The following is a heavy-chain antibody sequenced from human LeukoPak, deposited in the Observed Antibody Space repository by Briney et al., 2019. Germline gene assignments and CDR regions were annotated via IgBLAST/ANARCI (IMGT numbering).Heavy chain of an antibody. CDR3: ARAVAVTMVQGVKY. CDR2: INPNSGGT. CDR1: GYTFTGYY. J-gene: IGHJ4*02. D-gene: IGHD3-10*01. V-gene: IGHV1-2*02. Sequence: GASVKVSCKASGYTFTGYYMHWVRQAPGQGLEWMGWINPNSGGTNYAQEFQGRVTMTRDTSISTAYMELSRLRSDDTAVYYCARAVAVTMVQGVKYWGQGTLVTVSS.